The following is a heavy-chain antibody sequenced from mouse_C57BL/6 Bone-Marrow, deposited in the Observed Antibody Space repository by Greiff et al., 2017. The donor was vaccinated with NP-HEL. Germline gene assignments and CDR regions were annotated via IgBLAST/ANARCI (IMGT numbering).Heavy chain of an antibody. J-gene: IGHJ1*03. CDR2: IYPRSGNT. CDR3: ARERIYYGSSYGWYFDV. D-gene: IGHD1-1*01. Sequence: QVHVKQSGAELARPGASVKLSCKASGYTFTSYGISWVKQRTGQGLEWIGEIYPRSGNTYYNEKFKGKATLTADKSSSTAYMELRSLTSEDSAVYFCARERIYYGSSYGWYFDVWGTGTTVTVSS. V-gene: IGHV1-81*01. CDR1: GYTFTSYG.